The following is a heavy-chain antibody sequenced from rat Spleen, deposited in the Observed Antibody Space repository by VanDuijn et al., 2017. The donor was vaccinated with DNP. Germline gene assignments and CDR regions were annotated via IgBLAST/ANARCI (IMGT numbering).Heavy chain of an antibody. CDR1: GFTFSNYG. Sequence: EVQLVESGGGLVQPGRSLKLSCAASGFTFSNYGMAWVRQTPTKGLEWVASISTGGGNTYYRDSVKGRFTISRDNAKNTQYLQMDSLRSEDTATYYCASKVFPYYSGSNWFAYWGQGTLVTVSS. CDR2: ISTGGGNT. CDR3: ASKVFPYYSGSNWFAY. D-gene: IGHD1-1*01. J-gene: IGHJ3*01. V-gene: IGHV5S14*01.